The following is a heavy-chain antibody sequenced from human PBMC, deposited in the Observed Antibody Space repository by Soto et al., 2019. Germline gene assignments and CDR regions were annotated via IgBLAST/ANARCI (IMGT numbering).Heavy chain of an antibody. J-gene: IGHJ6*02. CDR1: GDSVSSNSAA. Sequence: PSQTLSLTCAISGDSVSSNSAAWNWIRQSPSGGLEWLGRTYYRSKWYNDYAVSVKSRITINPDTSKNQFSLQLNSVTPEDTAVYYCARDQAVAGTNPDDFYYYYYGKDVWGQGTTVTVSS. CDR3: ARDQAVAGTNPDDFYYYYYGKDV. V-gene: IGHV6-1*01. CDR2: TYYRSKWYN. D-gene: IGHD6-19*01.